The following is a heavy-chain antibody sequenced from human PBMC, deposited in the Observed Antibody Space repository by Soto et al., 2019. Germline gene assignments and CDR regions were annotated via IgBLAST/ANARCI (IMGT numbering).Heavy chain of an antibody. CDR3: ATEVWVYYDFWSGYSDY. J-gene: IGHJ4*02. CDR1: GFTFSSYW. CDR2: IKEDGSDM. D-gene: IGHD3-3*01. Sequence: EVQLVESGGGLVQPGGSLRLSCAASGFTFSSYWMSWVRQAPGKRLEWVANIKEDGSDMYYVDSVKGRFTISRDNAKNSLYLQMNSLRAEDTAVYYCATEVWVYYDFWSGYSDYWGQGTLVTVSS. V-gene: IGHV3-7*01.